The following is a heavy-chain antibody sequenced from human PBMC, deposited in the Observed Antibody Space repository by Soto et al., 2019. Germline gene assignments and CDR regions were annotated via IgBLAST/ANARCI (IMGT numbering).Heavy chain of an antibody. CDR2: IYYSGST. V-gene: IGHV4-30-4*01. D-gene: IGHD2-21*02. CDR1: GGSISSGDYY. Sequence: PSETLSLTCTVSGGSISSGDYYWSWIRQPPGKGLEWIEYIYYSGSTYYNPSLKSRVTISVDTSKNQFSLKLSSVTAADTAVYYCARGEETAYCGGDCSPSDWFDPWGQGTLVTVSS. CDR3: ARGEETAYCGGDCSPSDWFDP. J-gene: IGHJ5*02.